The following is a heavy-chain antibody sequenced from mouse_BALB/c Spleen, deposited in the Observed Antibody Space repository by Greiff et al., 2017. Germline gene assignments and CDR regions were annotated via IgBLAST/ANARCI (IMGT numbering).Heavy chain of an antibody. J-gene: IGHJ4*01. CDR2: IWGDGST. CDR3: ARERAPYYAMDY. Sequence: VKVVESGPGLVAPSQSLSITCTVSGFSLTGYGVNWVRQPPGKGLEWLGMIWGDGSTDYNSALKSRLSISKDNSKSQVFLKMNSLQTDDTARYYCARERAPYYAMDYWGQGTSVTVSS. D-gene: IGHD3-3*01. CDR1: GFSLTGYG. V-gene: IGHV2-6-7*01.